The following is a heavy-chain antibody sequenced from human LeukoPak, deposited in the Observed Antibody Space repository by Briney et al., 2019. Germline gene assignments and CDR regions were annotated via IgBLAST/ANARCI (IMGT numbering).Heavy chain of an antibody. CDR3: ARVKREGGYSYDDRPFYYYYYMDV. D-gene: IGHD5-18*01. CDR2: IIPIFGTA. Sequence: GSSVKVSCXASGGTFSSYAISWVRLAPGQGLEWMGRIIPIFGTANYAQKFQGRVTITTDESTSTAYMELSSLRSEDTAVYYCARVKREGGYSYDDRPFYYYYYMDVWGKGTTVTVSS. J-gene: IGHJ6*03. V-gene: IGHV1-69*05. CDR1: GGTFSSYA.